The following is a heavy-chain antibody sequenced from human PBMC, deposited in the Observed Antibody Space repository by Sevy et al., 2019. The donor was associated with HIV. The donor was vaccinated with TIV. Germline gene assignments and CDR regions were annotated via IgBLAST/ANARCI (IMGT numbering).Heavy chain of an antibody. Sequence: ASVKVSCKASGYTFTSYGISWVRQAPGQGLEWMGWISAYNGNTNYAQKLQGRVTMTTDTSTSTAYMELRSLRSDDTAVYYGARGPVGYSSSWYGGGYWGQGTLVTVSS. V-gene: IGHV1-18*01. CDR3: ARGPVGYSSSWYGGGY. CDR1: GYTFTSYG. CDR2: ISAYNGNT. J-gene: IGHJ4*02. D-gene: IGHD6-13*01.